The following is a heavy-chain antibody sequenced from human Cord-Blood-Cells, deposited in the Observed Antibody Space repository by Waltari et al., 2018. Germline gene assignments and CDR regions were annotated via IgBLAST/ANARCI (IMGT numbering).Heavy chain of an antibody. J-gene: IGHJ3*02. V-gene: IGHV3-21*01. CDR1: VFTFSSYS. Sequence: EVQLVESGGGLVKPGGSLRLSCAASVFTFSSYSMNWFPQAPGKGLEWVSSISSSSSYIYYADSVKGRFTISRDNAKNSLYLQMNSLRAEDTAVYYCARMVGLTDAFDIWGQGTMVTVSS. CDR2: ISSSSSYI. CDR3: ARMVGLTDAFDI. D-gene: IGHD1-26*01.